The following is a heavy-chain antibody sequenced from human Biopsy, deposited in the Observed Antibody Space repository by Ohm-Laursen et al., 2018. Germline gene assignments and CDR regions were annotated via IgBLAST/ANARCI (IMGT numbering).Heavy chain of an antibody. CDR2: IFFSGDT. CDR1: GGSMTGHH. J-gene: IGHJ2*01. Sequence: TLSLTCRVSGGSMTGHHWTWIRQHPEKGLEWLGYIFFSGDTHYNPSLRSRVDISSDMSKNEFYLRLYSVTAADTAVYYCARAKTQDRSFPDWYFDLWGRGTLVTVSS. CDR3: ARAKTQDRSFPDWYFDL. V-gene: IGHV4-31*03. D-gene: IGHD3-22*01.